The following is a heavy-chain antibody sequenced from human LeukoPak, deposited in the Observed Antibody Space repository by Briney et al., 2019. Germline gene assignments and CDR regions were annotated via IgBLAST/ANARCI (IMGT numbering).Heavy chain of an antibody. V-gene: IGHV1-2*02. D-gene: IGHD3-10*01. CDR3: ARQDYYGSGSWDY. CDR1: GYTFTGYY. Sequence: GASVKVSCKASGYTFTGYYMHWVRQAPGQGLEWMGWINPNSGGTNYAQKFQGRVTMTRDTSISTAYMELSRLRSDDTAVYYCARQDYYGSGSWDYWGQGTLVTVSS. CDR2: INPNSGGT. J-gene: IGHJ4*02.